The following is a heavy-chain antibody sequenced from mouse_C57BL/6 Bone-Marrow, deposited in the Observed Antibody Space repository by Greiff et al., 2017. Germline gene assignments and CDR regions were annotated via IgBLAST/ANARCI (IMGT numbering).Heavy chain of an antibody. J-gene: IGHJ3*01. CDR2: ISNGGGST. V-gene: IGHV5-12*01. CDR1: GFTFSDYY. CDR3: ARRDSNAWFAY. Sequence: EVQRVESGGGLVQPGGSLKLSCAASGFTFSDYYMYWVRQTPEKRLEWVAYISNGGGSTYYPDTVKGRFTISRDNAKNTLYLQMSRLKSEDTAMYYCARRDSNAWFAYWGQGTLVTVSA. D-gene: IGHD2-5*01.